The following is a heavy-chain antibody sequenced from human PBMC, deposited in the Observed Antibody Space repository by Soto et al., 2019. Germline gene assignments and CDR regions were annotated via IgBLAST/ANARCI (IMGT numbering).Heavy chain of an antibody. CDR2: IYPGDSDT. CDR1: GYSFTSYW. Sequence: GESLKISCKGSGYSFTSYWIGWVRQMPGKGLEWMGIIYPGDSDTRYSPSFQGQVTISADKSISTAYLQWSSLKASDTAMYYCARPTNSLGSGWYPYYFDYWGQGTLVTVSS. D-gene: IGHD6-19*01. CDR3: ARPTNSLGSGWYPYYFDY. J-gene: IGHJ4*02. V-gene: IGHV5-51*01.